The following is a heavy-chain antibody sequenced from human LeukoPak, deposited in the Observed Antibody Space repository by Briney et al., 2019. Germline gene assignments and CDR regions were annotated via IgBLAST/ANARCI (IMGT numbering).Heavy chain of an antibody. J-gene: IGHJ4*02. CDR2: ISWNSGSI. CDR1: GFTFDDYA. Sequence: PGGSLRLSCAASGFTFDDYAVHWVRQAPGKGLEWVSGISWNSGSIGYADSVKGRFTISRDNAKNSLYLQMNSLRAEDTALYYCAKDKGGNTAMVIDYWGQGTLVTVSS. CDR3: AKDKGGNTAMVIDY. D-gene: IGHD5-18*01. V-gene: IGHV3-9*01.